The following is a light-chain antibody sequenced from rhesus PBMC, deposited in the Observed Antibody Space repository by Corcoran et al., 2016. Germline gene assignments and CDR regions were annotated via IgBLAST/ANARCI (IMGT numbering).Light chain of an antibody. J-gene: IGKJ4*01. CDR2: GAS. V-gene: IGKV3-42*03. CDR3: QQYNSWPLT. CDR1: QSVSSN. Sequence: EILMTQSPATLSLSPGERAALSCRASQSVSSNLAWYQQKPGQAPRLLLSGASTRATGIPDRFSGSGSGTDFTLTIRSLEPADFAVYYCQQYNSWPLTFGGGTKVESK.